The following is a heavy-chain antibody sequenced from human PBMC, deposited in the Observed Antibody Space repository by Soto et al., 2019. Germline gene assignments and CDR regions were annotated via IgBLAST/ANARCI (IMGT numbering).Heavy chain of an antibody. Sequence: ASVKVSCKASGYTFTSYYMHWVRQAPGQGLEWMGIINPSGGSTSYAQKFQGRVTMTRDTSTSTVYMELSSLRSEDTAVYYCARGPYYDILTGHGTFDPWGKGTLVTVSS. CDR1: GYTFTSYY. J-gene: IGHJ5*02. D-gene: IGHD3-9*01. CDR3: ARGPYYDILTGHGTFDP. V-gene: IGHV1-46*03. CDR2: INPSGGST.